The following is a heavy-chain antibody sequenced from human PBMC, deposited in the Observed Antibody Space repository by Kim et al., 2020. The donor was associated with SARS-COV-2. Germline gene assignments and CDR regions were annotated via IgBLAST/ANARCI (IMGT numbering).Heavy chain of an antibody. D-gene: IGHD2-15*01. V-gene: IGHV4-34*01. CDR2: INQSGSA. CDR1: GGSFSGYH. Sequence: SETLSLTCAVYGGSFSGYHWSWIRQTPGKGLEWIGEINQSGSAYYNPSLSSRLTKAVXTSKNQFSPRLRSXXAADTSVYYCARGFXXXCXGDSCYVAWGXXXWGQXXXVTVSS. CDR3: ARGFXXXCXGDSCYVAWGXXX. J-gene: IGHJ4*03.